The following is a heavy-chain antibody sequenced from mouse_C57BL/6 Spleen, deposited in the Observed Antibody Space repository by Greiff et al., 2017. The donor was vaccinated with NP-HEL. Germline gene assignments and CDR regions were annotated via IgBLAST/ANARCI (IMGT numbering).Heavy chain of an antibody. CDR1: GYTFTSYW. CDR3: ARPSSGYFDY. D-gene: IGHD3-2*02. J-gene: IGHJ2*01. V-gene: IGHV1-50*01. CDR2: IDPSDSYT. Sequence: VQLQQPGAELVKPGASVKLSCKASGYTFTSYWMQWVKQRPGQGLEWIGEIDPSDSYTNYNQKFKGKATLTVDTSSSTAYMQLSSLTSEDSAVYYCARPSSGYFDYWGQGTTLTVSS.